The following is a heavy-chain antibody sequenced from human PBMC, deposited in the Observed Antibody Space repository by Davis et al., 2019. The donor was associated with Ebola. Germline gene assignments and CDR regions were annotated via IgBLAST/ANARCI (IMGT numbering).Heavy chain of an antibody. D-gene: IGHD5-24*01. CDR1: GDSVSSSSTG. J-gene: IGHJ4*02. CDR3: GRGWLQSGIGS. CDR2: TFYGSKWNS. Sequence: PSETLSLTCDISGDSVSSSSTGWNWIRQSPSRGLEWLGRTFYGSKWNSDYAVPVKSRITINADTSKNQFSLQLNSVTPEDTAVYYCGRGWLQSGIGSWGQGTLVTVSS. V-gene: IGHV6-1*01.